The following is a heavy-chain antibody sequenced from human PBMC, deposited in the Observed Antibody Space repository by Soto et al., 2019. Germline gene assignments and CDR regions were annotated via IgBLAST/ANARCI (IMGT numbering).Heavy chain of an antibody. Sequence: GGSLRLSCAGSGSIFSKFAMSWVRQAPGKGLEWVSGISASGGNTYYADSVKGRFIISRDNSKNTQSLQMNSLRAEDTALYYCAKDPNGDYVGAFEIWGQGTMVTVSS. J-gene: IGHJ3*02. D-gene: IGHD4-17*01. V-gene: IGHV3-23*01. CDR1: GSIFSKFA. CDR3: AKDPNGDYVGAFEI. CDR2: ISASGGNT.